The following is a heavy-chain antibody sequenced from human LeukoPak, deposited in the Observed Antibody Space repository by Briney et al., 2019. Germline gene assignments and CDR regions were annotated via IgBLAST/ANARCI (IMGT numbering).Heavy chain of an antibody. V-gene: IGHV1-2*02. J-gene: IGHJ5*02. Sequence: ASVKVSCKASGYTFTGYYMHWVRQAPGQGLEWMGWINPNSGGTNYAQKFQGRVTMTRDTSISTAYMELSRLRPDDTAVYYCTTAGSMIVVVNLEWFDPWGQGTLVTVSS. CDR2: INPNSGGT. D-gene: IGHD3-22*01. CDR3: TTAGSMIVVVNLEWFDP. CDR1: GYTFTGYY.